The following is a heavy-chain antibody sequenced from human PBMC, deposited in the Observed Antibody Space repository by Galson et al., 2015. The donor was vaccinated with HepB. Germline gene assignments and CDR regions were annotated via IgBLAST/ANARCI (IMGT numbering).Heavy chain of an antibody. CDR1: GFTFSSYS. V-gene: IGHV3-48*02. CDR3: AKDIVVVPAAISAFDI. Sequence: SLRLSCAASGFTFSSYSMNWVRQAPGKGLEWVSYISSSSSTIYYADSVKGRFTISRDNAKNSLYLQMNSLRDEDTAVYYCAKDIVVVPAAISAFDIWGQGTMVTVSS. J-gene: IGHJ3*02. CDR2: ISSSSSTI. D-gene: IGHD2-2*02.